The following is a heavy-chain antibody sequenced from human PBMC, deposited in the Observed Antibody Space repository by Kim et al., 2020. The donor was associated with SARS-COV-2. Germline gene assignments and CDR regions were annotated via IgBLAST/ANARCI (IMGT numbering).Heavy chain of an antibody. J-gene: IGHJ6*02. CDR1: GFTFSSYW. V-gene: IGHV3-74*01. CDR3: ARGGRVGGGSGIPYYYYGMDV. D-gene: IGHD2-15*01. CDR2: INSDGSST. Sequence: GGSLRLSCAASGFTFSSYWMHWVRQAPGKGLVWVSRINSDGSSTSYADSVKGRFTISRDNAKNTLYLQMNSLRAEDTAVYYCARGGRVGGGSGIPYYYYGMDVWGQGTTVTVSS.